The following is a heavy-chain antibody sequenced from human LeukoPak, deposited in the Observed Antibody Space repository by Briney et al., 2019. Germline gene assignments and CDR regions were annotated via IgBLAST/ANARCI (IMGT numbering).Heavy chain of an antibody. CDR1: GFTFSDYY. J-gene: IGHJ4*02. Sequence: GGSLRLSCAASGFTFSDYYMSWIRQAPGKGLEWVSYISSSGSTIYYADSVKGRFTISRDNSKNTLYLQMNSLRAEDTAVYYCAKDDGGSGWYYFDYWGQGTLVTVSS. V-gene: IGHV3-11*04. CDR3: AKDDGGSGWYYFDY. D-gene: IGHD6-19*01. CDR2: ISSSGSTI.